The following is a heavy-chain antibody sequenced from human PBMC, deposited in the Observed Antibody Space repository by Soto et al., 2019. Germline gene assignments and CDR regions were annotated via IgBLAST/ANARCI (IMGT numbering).Heavy chain of an antibody. CDR1: GGSISSGGYY. J-gene: IGHJ6*04. Sequence: QVQLQESGPGLVKPSQTLSLTCTVSGGSISSGGYYWSWIRQHPGKGLEWIGYIYYSGSTYYNPSLKSRVTISVDTTKNHFTLELRSVTAADTAVYYCARVSGYCSGGSCYYCGMDVCGKGTTVTVSS. CDR3: ARVSGYCSGGSCYYCGMDV. D-gene: IGHD2-15*01. V-gene: IGHV4-31*03. CDR2: IYYSGST.